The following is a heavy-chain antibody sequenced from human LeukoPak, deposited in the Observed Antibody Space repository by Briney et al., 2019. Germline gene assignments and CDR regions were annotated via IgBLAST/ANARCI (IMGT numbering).Heavy chain of an antibody. J-gene: IGHJ4*02. CDR1: GGSISSYY. CDR3: ARGRTGIVVVPAALRY. CDR2: TYYSGST. D-gene: IGHD2-2*01. V-gene: IGHV4-59*12. Sequence: SETLSLTCTVSGGSISSYYWSWIRQPPGKGLEWIGYTYYSGSTNYNPSLKSRVTISVDTSKNQFSLKLSSVTAADTAVYYCARGRTGIVVVPAALRYWGQGTLVTVSS.